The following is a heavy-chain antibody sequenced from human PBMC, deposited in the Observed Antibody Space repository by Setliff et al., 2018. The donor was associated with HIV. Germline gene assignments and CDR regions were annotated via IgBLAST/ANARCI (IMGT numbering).Heavy chain of an antibody. CDR3: ATRNTLRYFEWLNYYYYYMDV. D-gene: IGHD3-9*01. Sequence: SETLSLTCAVYGGSFSDYYWSWIRQPAGKGLEWIGYVYYSGNAYYNPSLKSRVTISVDTSENQFSLRLSSVTAADTAVYYCATRNTLRYFEWLNYYYYYMDVWGKGTTVTVSS. J-gene: IGHJ6*03. V-gene: IGHV4-59*04. CDR1: GGSFSDYY. CDR2: VYYSGNA.